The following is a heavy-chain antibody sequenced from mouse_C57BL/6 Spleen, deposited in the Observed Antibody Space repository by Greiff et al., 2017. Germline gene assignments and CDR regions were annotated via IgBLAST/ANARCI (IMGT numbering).Heavy chain of an antibody. CDR2: IDPSDSYT. Sequence: QVHVKQSGAELVKPGASVKLSCKASGYTFTSYWMQWVKQRPGQGLEWIGEIDPSDSYTNYNQKFKGKATLTVDTASSTAYMQLSSLTSEDSAVYYCARAAQASFDYWGQGTTLTVSS. J-gene: IGHJ2*01. V-gene: IGHV1-50*01. CDR1: GYTFTSYW. CDR3: ARAAQASFDY. D-gene: IGHD3-2*02.